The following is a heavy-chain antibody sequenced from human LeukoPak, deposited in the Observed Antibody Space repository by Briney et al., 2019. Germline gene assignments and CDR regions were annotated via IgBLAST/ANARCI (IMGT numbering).Heavy chain of an antibody. CDR1: GGSISSSSYY. CDR2: IYYSGST. V-gene: IGHV4-39*01. CDR3: ARRLAGTEDY. J-gene: IGHJ4*02. Sequence: SETLSLTCTVSGGSISSSSYYWGWNRQPPGKGLEWIGSIYYSGSTYYNPSLKSRVTISVDTSKNQFSLKLSSVTAADTAVYYCARRLAGTEDYWGQGTLVTVSS. D-gene: IGHD6-13*01.